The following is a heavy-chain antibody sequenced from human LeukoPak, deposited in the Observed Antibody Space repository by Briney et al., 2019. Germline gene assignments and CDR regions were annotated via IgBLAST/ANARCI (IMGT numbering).Heavy chain of an antibody. D-gene: IGHD1-14*01. CDR1: GGSFSGYY. J-gene: IGHJ4*02. Sequence: PSETLSLTRAVYGGSFSGYYWSWIRQPPGKGLEWIGEINHSGSTNYNPSLKSRVTISVDTSKNQFSLKLSSVTAADTAVYYCARQITYLRGVFDYWGQGTLVTVSS. CDR2: INHSGST. V-gene: IGHV4-34*01. CDR3: ARQITYLRGVFDY.